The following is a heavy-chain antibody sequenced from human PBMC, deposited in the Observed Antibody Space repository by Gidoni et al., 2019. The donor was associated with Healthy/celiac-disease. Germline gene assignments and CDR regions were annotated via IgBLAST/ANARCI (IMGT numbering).Heavy chain of an antibody. V-gene: IGHV1-2*04. CDR1: GYTFTGYY. CDR3: ARGLGDYYYYYMDV. CDR2: INPNSGGT. J-gene: IGHJ6*03. Sequence: QVQLVQSGAEVKKPGASVKVSCKASGYTFTGYYMHWVRQAPGQGLEWMGWINPNSGGTKYAQKFQGWVTMTRDTSISTDYMELSRLRSDDTAVYYCARGLGDYYYYYMDVWGKGTTVTVSS. D-gene: IGHD3-16*01.